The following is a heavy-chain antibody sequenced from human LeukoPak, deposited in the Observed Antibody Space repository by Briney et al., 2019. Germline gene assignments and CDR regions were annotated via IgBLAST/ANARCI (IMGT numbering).Heavy chain of an antibody. Sequence: GGSVRLSCAASGFTFSNYAMNWVRQAPGKGLEWVSVISGSDGSTDYTDSVKGRFTISRDSSKNTLYLQMNSLRAEDMAVYYCARDGYSGYAVMDYWGQGTRVPLLS. CDR2: ISGSDGST. V-gene: IGHV3-23*01. J-gene: IGHJ4*02. D-gene: IGHD5-12*01. CDR3: ARDGYSGYAVMDY. CDR1: GFTFSNYA.